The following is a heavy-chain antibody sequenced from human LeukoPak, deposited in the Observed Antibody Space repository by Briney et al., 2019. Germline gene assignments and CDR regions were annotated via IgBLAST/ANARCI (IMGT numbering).Heavy chain of an antibody. CDR1: GFNFSNNA. V-gene: IGHV3-21*01. D-gene: IGHD3-22*01. Sequence: KTGGSLRLSCAASGFNFSNNAMHWVRQAPGKRLKWVSSISSSSSYIYYADSVKGRFTISRDNAKNSLYLQMNSLRAEDTAVYYCARDHYYDSSGYYDDYYYYMDVWGKGTTVTVSS. CDR3: ARDHYYDSSGYYDDYYYYMDV. J-gene: IGHJ6*03. CDR2: ISSSSSYI.